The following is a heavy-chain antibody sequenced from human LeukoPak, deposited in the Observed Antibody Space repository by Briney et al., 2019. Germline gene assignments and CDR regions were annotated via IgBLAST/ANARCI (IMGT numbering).Heavy chain of an antibody. J-gene: IGHJ4*02. CDR2: INHSGST. D-gene: IGHD3-3*01. Sequence: SETLSLTCAVSGGSFSGYYWSWIRQPPGKGLEWIGEINHSGSTNYNPSLKSRVTISVDTSKNQFSLKLSSVTAADTAVYYCARGRYDFWSGYGLYFDYWGQGTLVTVSS. V-gene: IGHV4-34*01. CDR1: GGSFSGYY. CDR3: ARGRYDFWSGYGLYFDY.